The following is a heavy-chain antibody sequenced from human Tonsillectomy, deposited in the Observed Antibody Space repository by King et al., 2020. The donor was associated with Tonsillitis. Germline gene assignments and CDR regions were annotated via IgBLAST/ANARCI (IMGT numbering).Heavy chain of an antibody. J-gene: IGHJ5*02. CDR1: GFILDDYA. CDR3: TKGVFGDVLSLNWFDR. V-gene: IGHV3-9*01. CDR2: ISWKSGSI. Sequence: VQLVESGGGLVQPGRSLRLSCAASGFILDDYAMHWVRQVPGKGLEWGSGISWKSGSIAYGDSVMGRFTISRDNAKNSLYLEMNSLRPEDTALYFCTKGVFGDVLSLNWFDRWGQGTRVIVSS. D-gene: IGHD3-10*01.